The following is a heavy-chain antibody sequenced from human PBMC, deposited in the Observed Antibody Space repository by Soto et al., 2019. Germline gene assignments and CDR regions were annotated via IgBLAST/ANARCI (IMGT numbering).Heavy chain of an antibody. CDR2: TYYRSKWYN. D-gene: IGHD3-3*01. J-gene: IGHJ6*03. CDR3: ARAHHVLRFLEWFYYMDV. Sequence: SQTLSLTCAISGDSVSSNSAAWNWIRQSPSRGLEWLGRTYYRSKWYNDYAVSVKSRITINPDTSKNQFSLQLNSVTPEDTAVYYCARAHHVLRFLEWFYYMDVWGQGTTVTGSS. CDR1: GDSVSSNSAA. V-gene: IGHV6-1*01.